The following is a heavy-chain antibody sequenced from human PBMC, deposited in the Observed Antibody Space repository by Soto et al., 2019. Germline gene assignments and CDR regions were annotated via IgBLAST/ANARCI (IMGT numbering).Heavy chain of an antibody. D-gene: IGHD5-12*01. Sequence: QVQLQQWGAGLLKPSETLSLKCAVTGGSLSGYYWSWIRQPPGKGLEWIGEVNDGGHTNYSPSLRGRVTISSDTSNNQFSLRLNSVTAADTGVYYCARGQEGVVATHWDHGSLVTVSS. CDR1: GGSLSGYY. V-gene: IGHV4-34*01. CDR2: VNDGGHT. J-gene: IGHJ4*01. CDR3: ARGQEGVVATH.